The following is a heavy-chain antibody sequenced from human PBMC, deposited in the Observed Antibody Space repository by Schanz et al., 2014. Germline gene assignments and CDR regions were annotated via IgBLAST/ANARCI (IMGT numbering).Heavy chain of an antibody. J-gene: IGHJ5*02. CDR1: GYTFSSHG. CDR2: ISGYNGNT. Sequence: QVQVVQSGAEVKKPGASVKVSCKASGYTFSSHGITWVRQAPGQGLEWMGWISGYNGNTNYAQKFQGRLTMTTDTSTXXXXXELRXLXXXXXXXXXXXRGNTIFGVVSLGWLSPWGQGTLVPVSS. D-gene: IGHD3-3*01. V-gene: IGHV1-18*04. CDR3: XRGNTIFGVVSLGWLSP.